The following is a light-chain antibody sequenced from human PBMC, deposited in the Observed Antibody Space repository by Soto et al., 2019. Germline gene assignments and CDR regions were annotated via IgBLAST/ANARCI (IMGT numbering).Light chain of an antibody. V-gene: IGLV2-8*01. CDR1: SRDVGAYKY. Sequence: QSALTQPPSASGSPGQSVTISCTGTSRDVGAYKYVSWYQQYPGKAPKLMIYEVTKRPSGVPDRFSGSKSDNTASLTVSGLQAEDEADYYCTSYVGNDIWVFGGGTKLTVL. CDR2: EVT. CDR3: TSYVGNDIWV. J-gene: IGLJ3*02.